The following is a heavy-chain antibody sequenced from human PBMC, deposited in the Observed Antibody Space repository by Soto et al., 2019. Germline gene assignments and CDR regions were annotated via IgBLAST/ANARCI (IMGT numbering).Heavy chain of an antibody. CDR1: GGTFSSYA. Sequence: SVKVSSKASGGTFSSYAISWVRQAPGQGLDWMGGIIPIFGTANYAQEFQGRVTITADESTSTAYMELSSLRSEDTAVYYCAAVLSSSWYDTSGHYGMAVWGQGTTVPVSS. CDR3: AAVLSSSWYDTSGHYGMAV. D-gene: IGHD6-13*01. V-gene: IGHV1-69*13. CDR2: IIPIFGTA. J-gene: IGHJ6*02.